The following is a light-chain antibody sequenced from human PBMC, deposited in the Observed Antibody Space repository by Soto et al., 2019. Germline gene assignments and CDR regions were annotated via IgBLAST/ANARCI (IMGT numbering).Light chain of an antibody. Sequence: DIQLTQSPSFLSASVGDRVTITCRASQGINHYVAWYQQKPGKAPKCLIYAASTLQSGVPSRFSGSGSWAEFTLTISSLQPEDFATYYCQHVYSYPLTFVGGTKVEI. V-gene: IGKV1-9*01. CDR3: QHVYSYPLT. J-gene: IGKJ4*01. CDR2: AAS. CDR1: QGINHY.